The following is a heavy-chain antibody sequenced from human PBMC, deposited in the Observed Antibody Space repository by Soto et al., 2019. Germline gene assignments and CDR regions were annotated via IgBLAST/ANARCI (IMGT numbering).Heavy chain of an antibody. CDR3: ARVVAARYYFDY. CDR2: IYYSGST. CDR1: GGSISSGDYY. V-gene: IGHV4-30-4*01. Sequence: SETLSLTCTVSGGSISSGDYYWSWIRQPPGKGLEWIGYIYYSGSTYYNPSLKSRVTISVDTSKNQFSLKLSSVTAADTAVYYCARVVAARYYFDYWGQGTLVTVSS. D-gene: IGHD2-2*01. J-gene: IGHJ4*02.